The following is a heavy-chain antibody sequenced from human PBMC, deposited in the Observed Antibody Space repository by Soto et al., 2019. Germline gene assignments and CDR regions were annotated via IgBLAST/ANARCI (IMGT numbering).Heavy chain of an antibody. D-gene: IGHD3-22*01. V-gene: IGHV1-18*01. Sequence: ASVKVSCKASGYTFTSYGIRWVRQAPGQGLEWMGWISAYNGNTNYAQKLQGRVTMTTDTSTSTAYMELRSLRSDDTAVYYCACDSSGYYYDYWGQGTLVTVYS. CDR2: ISAYNGNT. CDR3: ACDSSGYYYDY. CDR1: GYTFTSYG. J-gene: IGHJ4*02.